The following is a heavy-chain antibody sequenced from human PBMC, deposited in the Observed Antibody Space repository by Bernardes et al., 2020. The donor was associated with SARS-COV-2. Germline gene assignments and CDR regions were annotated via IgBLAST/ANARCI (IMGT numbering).Heavy chain of an antibody. J-gene: IGHJ4*02. V-gene: IGHV1-18*04. Sequence: ASVQVSCKTSGFPFTKFNIGWVRPAPGQGLAWMGWISVFNCPTYFSQKLQDRVTMTTDTSTATAYMEVTSLTPDDTAVYFCARAGPVDPSMVVFPFYFDYWGQGTLVTVSS. D-gene: IGHD5-18*01. CDR1: GFPFTKFN. CDR3: ARAGPVDPSMVVFPFYFDY. CDR2: ISVFNCPT.